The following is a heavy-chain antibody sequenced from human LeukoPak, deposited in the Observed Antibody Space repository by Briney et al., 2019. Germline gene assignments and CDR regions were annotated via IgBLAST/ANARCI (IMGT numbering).Heavy chain of an antibody. CDR1: GFTFGDYA. V-gene: IGHV3-23*01. J-gene: IGHJ4*02. Sequence: GGSLRLSCTASGFTFGDYAMSWVRQAPGKGLEWVSAISGSGGSTYYADSVKGRFTISRDNSKNTLYLQMNSLRAEDTAVYYCAKDRKVVTPHDYWGQGTLVTVSS. CDR2: ISGSGGST. D-gene: IGHD2-21*02. CDR3: AKDRKVVTPHDY.